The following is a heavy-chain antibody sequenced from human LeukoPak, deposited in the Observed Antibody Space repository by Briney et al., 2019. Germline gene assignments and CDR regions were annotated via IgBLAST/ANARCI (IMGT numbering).Heavy chain of an antibody. D-gene: IGHD3-16*01. J-gene: IGHJ3*02. CDR2: ISAYNGNT. Sequence: ASVKVSCKASGYTFTSYGISWVRQAPGQGLEGMGWISAYNGNTNYAQKLQGRVTMTTDTSTSTAYMELRSLRSDDTAVYYCARGRDGTLGGDAFDIWGQGTMVTVSS. V-gene: IGHV1-18*01. CDR3: ARGRDGTLGGDAFDI. CDR1: GYTFTSYG.